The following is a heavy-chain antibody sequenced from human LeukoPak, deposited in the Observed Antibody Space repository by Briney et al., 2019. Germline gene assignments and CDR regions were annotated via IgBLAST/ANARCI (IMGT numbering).Heavy chain of an antibody. CDR3: ARVPSRSGWSFDDY. V-gene: IGHV1-8*01. CDR2: MNPNSGNT. CDR1: GYTFTSYD. Sequence: ASVKVSCKASGYTFTSYDINWVRQATGQGLEWMGWMNPNSGNTGYAQKFQGRVTMTRNISIGTAYMELSSLRSEDTAVYYCARVPSRSGWSFDDYWGQGTLVTVSS. D-gene: IGHD6-19*01. J-gene: IGHJ4*02.